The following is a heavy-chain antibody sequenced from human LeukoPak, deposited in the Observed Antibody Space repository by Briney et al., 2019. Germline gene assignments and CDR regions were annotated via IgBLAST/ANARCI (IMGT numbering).Heavy chain of an antibody. CDR1: GFTFRSHG. D-gene: IGHD3-10*01. CDR2: IGYDGSKK. V-gene: IGHV3-30*02. CDR3: SCDGAYGSGSSPPYYYYMDV. J-gene: IGHJ6*03. Sequence: GGSLRLACAASGFTFRSHGMHWVRQAPGKGLEWETYIGYDGSKKYFADSVKGRFTISRDNSKNTLYLEMNSLRVEDTAVYYCSCDGAYGSGSSPPYYYYMDVWGKGTTVTVSS.